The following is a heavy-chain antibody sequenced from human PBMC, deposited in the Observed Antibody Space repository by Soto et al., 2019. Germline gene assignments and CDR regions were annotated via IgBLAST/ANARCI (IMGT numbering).Heavy chain of an antibody. D-gene: IGHD5-18*01. V-gene: IGHV3-64D*08. Sequence: PGGSLRLSCSASGFTFSSYAMHWVRQAPGKGLGYVSAISSNGGSTYYADSVKGRFTISRDNSKNTLYLQMSSLRAEDTAVYYCVKDLSGYSYEFAFDYWGQGTLVTVSS. J-gene: IGHJ4*02. CDR3: VKDLSGYSYEFAFDY. CDR1: GFTFSSYA. CDR2: ISSNGGST.